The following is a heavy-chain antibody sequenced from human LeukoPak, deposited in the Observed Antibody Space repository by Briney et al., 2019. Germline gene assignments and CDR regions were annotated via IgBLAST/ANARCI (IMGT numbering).Heavy chain of an antibody. CDR3: ARDNVDTAMVPLDY. J-gene: IGHJ4*02. D-gene: IGHD5-18*01. Sequence: GASVKVSCKASGYTFTGYYMHWVRQAPGQGLEWMGIINPSGGSTSYAQKFQVRVTMTRDMSTSTVYMELSSLRSEDTAVYYCARDNVDTAMVPLDYWGQGTLVTVSS. CDR2: INPSGGST. V-gene: IGHV1-46*01. CDR1: GYTFTGYY.